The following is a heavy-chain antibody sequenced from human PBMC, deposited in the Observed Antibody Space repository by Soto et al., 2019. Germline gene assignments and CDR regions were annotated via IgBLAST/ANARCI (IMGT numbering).Heavy chain of an antibody. Sequence: PSETLSLTCTVSGGSVSGGSYYWSWIRQPPGKGLEWIGSIYYSGSTYYNPSLKSRVTISVDTSKNQFSLKLSSVTAADTAVYYCARLSNYNAWFWGQGTLVTVSS. CDR3: ARLSNYNAWF. J-gene: IGHJ4*02. V-gene: IGHV4-39*01. CDR2: IYYSGST. CDR1: GGSVSGGSYY. D-gene: IGHD3-10*01.